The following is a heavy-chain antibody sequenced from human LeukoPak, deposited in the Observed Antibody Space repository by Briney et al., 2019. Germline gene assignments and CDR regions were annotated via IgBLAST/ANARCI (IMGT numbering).Heavy chain of an antibody. D-gene: IGHD6-6*01. CDR3: TRDSTSREFHY. Sequence: GRSLGLSCAASGFTFSSYGMHWVRQAPGKGLEWVAVIWYDGITNYYADSVKGRFTISRDNSKNTLYLQMNSLRAEDTAVYYCTRDSTSREFHYWGQGTLVTVSS. CDR1: GFTFSSYG. J-gene: IGHJ4*02. CDR2: IWYDGITN. V-gene: IGHV3-33*01.